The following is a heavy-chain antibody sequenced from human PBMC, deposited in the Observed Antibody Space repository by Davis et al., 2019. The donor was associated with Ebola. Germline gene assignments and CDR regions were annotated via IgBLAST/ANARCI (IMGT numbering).Heavy chain of an antibody. CDR1: GGTFSSYA. V-gene: IGHV1-69*04. Sequence: SVKVSCKASGGTFSSYAISWVRQAPGQGLEWMGRIIPILGIANYAQKFQGRVTITADKSTSTAYMELSSLRSEDTAVYYCARVFHSSWYNWFDPWGQGTLVTVSS. J-gene: IGHJ5*02. CDR2: IIPILGIA. CDR3: ARVFHSSWYNWFDP. D-gene: IGHD6-13*01.